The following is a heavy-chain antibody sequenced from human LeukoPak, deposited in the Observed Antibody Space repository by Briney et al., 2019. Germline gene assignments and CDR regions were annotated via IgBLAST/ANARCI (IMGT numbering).Heavy chain of an antibody. J-gene: IGHJ4*02. D-gene: IGHD1-26*01. CDR1: GGSISISDYY. CDR3: ARRTSSPVGAIDY. Sequence: PSETLSLTCIVSGGSISISDYYWGWIRQPPGKGLEWIGSISYSGTYSNPSLKSRLTISVDTPKNQFSLTLTSVAAADTAVYYCARRTSSPVGAIDYWGQGTLVSVSS. V-gene: IGHV4-39*01. CDR2: ISYSGT.